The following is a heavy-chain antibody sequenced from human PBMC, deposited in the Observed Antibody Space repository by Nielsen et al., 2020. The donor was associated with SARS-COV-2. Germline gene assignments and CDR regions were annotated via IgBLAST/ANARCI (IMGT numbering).Heavy chain of an antibody. D-gene: IGHD3-16*02. V-gene: IGHV6-1*01. Sequence: WIRQSPSRGLEWLGRTYYRSKWYNDYAVSVKSRITINPDTSKNQFSLQLNSVTPEDTAVYYCAREPYYDYVWGSYHNWLDPWGQGTLVTVSS. J-gene: IGHJ5*02. CDR3: AREPYYDYVWGSYHNWLDP. CDR2: TYYRSKWYN.